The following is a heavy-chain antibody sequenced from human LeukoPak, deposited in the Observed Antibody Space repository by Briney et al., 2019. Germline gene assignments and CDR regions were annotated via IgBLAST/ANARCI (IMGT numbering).Heavy chain of an antibody. Sequence: GGSLRLSCAASGFTFSNYWMTWVRQTPGKGLEWVANIKQDGIEKYSVDSVKGRFTISRDNAKNSLYMQMNSLRAEDTAVYYRARVGELLRSPYYYMDVWGKGTTVTVSS. CDR3: ARVGELLRSPYYYMDV. V-gene: IGHV3-7*01. CDR2: IKQDGIEK. J-gene: IGHJ6*03. D-gene: IGHD1-7*01. CDR1: GFTFSNYW.